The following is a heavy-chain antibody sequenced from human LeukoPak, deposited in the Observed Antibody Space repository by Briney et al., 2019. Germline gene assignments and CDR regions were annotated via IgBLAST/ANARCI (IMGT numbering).Heavy chain of an antibody. D-gene: IGHD6-19*01. CDR1: GYNFTSDW. J-gene: IGHJ4*02. V-gene: IGHV5-51*01. CDR2: IYPGDSDG. CDR3: ARMTSDWYLDY. Sequence: GESLKISCEGSGYNFTSDWIAWVRQMPGKGLEWMGIIYPGDSDGRYSPSFEGQVTISADKSINTAYLRWSSLKASDTAMYYCARMTSDWYLDYWGQGTLVAVSS.